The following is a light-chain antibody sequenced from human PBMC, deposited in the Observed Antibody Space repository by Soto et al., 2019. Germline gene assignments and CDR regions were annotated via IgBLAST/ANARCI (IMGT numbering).Light chain of an antibody. V-gene: IGLV1-40*01. Sequence: QSVLTQPPSVSGAPGQRVTISCTGSSSNIGAGYDGHWYQQLPGTAPKLLIYGNSSRPSGVPDRFSGSKSGTSASLAITGLQAEEEADYYCQSYDSSLSGIGTGTKVTVL. CDR2: GNS. J-gene: IGLJ1*01. CDR1: SSNIGAGYD. CDR3: QSYDSSLSG.